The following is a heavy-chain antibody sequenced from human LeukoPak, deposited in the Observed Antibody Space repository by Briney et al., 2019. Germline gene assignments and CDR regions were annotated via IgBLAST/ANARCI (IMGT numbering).Heavy chain of an antibody. Sequence: PGGSLRLSCAASGFTFSNYAMHWVRQAPGKGLEWVAIISNDGSKKYYADSAKGRFTPSRDNSKHTVYLQMNSLRGEDTAVYYCARDLGLGRGWYGGDYWGQGTVVTVSS. V-gene: IGHV3-30-3*01. CDR3: ARDLGLGRGWYGGDY. J-gene: IGHJ4*02. CDR2: ISNDGSKK. D-gene: IGHD6-19*01. CDR1: GFTFSNYA.